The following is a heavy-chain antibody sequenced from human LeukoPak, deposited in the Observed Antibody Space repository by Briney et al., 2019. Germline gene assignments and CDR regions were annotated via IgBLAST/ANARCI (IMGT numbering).Heavy chain of an antibody. CDR2: IYYSGST. D-gene: IGHD4-11*01. CDR3: ARVTGTYSNDAFDI. J-gene: IGHJ3*02. Sequence: PSETLSLTCTVSGGSISYNYWSWIRQPPGKGLEWIGYIYYSGSTNYNPSLKSRVTISVDTSKNQFSLKLSSVTAADTAVYYCARVTGTYSNDAFDIWGQGTMVTVSS. CDR1: GGSISYNY. V-gene: IGHV4-59*01.